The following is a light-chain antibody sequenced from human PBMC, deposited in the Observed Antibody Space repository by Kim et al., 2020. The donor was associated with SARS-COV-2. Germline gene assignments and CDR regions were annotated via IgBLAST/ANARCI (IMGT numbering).Light chain of an antibody. Sequence: QSNTISWPRTTTNVGCKHYLYCYKHPPGKAPKLLYYDFTERASGLSKRFCAAQSGNTASLTIYGLRAEDEADYYCTSHTTSSNYVFGSGTKVTVL. CDR2: DFT. J-gene: IGLJ1*01. CDR3: TSHTTSSNYV. CDR1: TTNVGCKHY. V-gene: IGLV2-14*03.